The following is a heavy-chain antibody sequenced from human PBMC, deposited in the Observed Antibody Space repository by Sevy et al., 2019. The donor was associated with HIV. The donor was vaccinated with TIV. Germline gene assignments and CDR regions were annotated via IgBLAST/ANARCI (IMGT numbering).Heavy chain of an antibody. CDR3: AKDLLFGIAVALGSGSDYFDY. Sequence: GGSLRLSCAASGFTFSSYAMSWVRQAPGKGLEWVSAISGRGGSTYYADSVKGRFTSSRDNSKNTLYLQMNSLRAEDTAVYYCAKDLLFGIAVALGSGSDYFDYWGQGTLVTVSS. V-gene: IGHV3-23*01. J-gene: IGHJ4*02. CDR2: ISGRGGST. D-gene: IGHD6-19*01. CDR1: GFTFSSYA.